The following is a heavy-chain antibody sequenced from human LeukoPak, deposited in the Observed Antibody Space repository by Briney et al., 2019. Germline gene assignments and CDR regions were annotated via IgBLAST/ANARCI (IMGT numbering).Heavy chain of an antibody. V-gene: IGHV3-48*03. CDR3: ARSGQHLFDF. CDR2: ISSSGGTI. CDR1: GFTFRSYD. D-gene: IGHD6-13*01. J-gene: IGHJ4*02. Sequence: GGSLRLSCAASGFTFRSYDMHWVRQAPGKGLEWVSYISSSGGTISYADSVKGRFTISRDNAKNSLYLQMNSLRAEDTAIYYCARSGQHLFDFWGQGTLVTVSS.